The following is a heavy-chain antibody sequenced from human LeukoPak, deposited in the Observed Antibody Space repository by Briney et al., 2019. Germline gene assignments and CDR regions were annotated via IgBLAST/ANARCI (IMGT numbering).Heavy chain of an antibody. Sequence: GASVKVSCKASGYTFSGHYMHWVRQAPGQGLEWMGWIYPNSCGTNYAQKFQGRVTMTRDTSISTAYIELRRLKSDDTAMYYCARVVGFGDYPFDYWGQGTLVTVSS. J-gene: IGHJ4*02. CDR2: IYPNSCGT. D-gene: IGHD4-17*01. V-gene: IGHV1-2*02. CDR1: GYTFSGHY. CDR3: ARVVGFGDYPFDY.